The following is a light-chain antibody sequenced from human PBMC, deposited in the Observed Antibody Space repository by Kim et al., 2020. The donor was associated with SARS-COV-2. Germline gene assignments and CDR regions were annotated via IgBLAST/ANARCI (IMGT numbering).Light chain of an antibody. Sequence: SYELTQPPSVSVSPGKTARITCGGNNIGSKNVHWYQQKPGQAPVLVIYYDSERPSGIPERFSGSNSGNTATLTISRVEAGDEADYYCQVWDSSSDNVVFGGGTQLTVL. J-gene: IGLJ2*01. V-gene: IGLV3-21*04. CDR1: NIGSKN. CDR3: QVWDSSSDNVV. CDR2: YDS.